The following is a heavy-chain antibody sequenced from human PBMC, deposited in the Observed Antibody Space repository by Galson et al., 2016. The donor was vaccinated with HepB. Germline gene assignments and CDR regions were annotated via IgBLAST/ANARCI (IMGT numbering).Heavy chain of an antibody. J-gene: IGHJ3*01. D-gene: IGHD3-3*01. CDR2: ISYDGGNS. CDR3: ARDRRGSLTIFGDAFDV. CDR1: GFAFDKYA. V-gene: IGHV3-30-3*01. Sequence: SLRLSCAATGFAFDKYALHWVRQAPGEGLEWLAVISYDGGNSYYVDSVKGRFTIARDNSKNMLYMEMNSLRPEETAVYFCARDRRGSLTIFGDAFDVWGRGTVVTVSS.